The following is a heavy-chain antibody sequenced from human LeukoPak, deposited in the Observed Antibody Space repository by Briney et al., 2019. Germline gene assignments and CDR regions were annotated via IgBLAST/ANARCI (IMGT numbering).Heavy chain of an antibody. J-gene: IGHJ4*02. D-gene: IGHD3-16*01. Sequence: SETLSLTCTVFGYSISSGYYWGWIRQPPGKGLEWIGSIYHSGSTYYNPSLKSRVTISVDNFKNQMSLKLNSMTAADTAVYYCARQYYAGFDYWGQGTLVTVSS. CDR3: ARQYYAGFDY. V-gene: IGHV4-38-2*02. CDR2: IYHSGST. CDR1: GYSISSGYY.